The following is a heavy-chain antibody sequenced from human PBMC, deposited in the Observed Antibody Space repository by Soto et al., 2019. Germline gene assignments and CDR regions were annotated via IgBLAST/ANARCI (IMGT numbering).Heavy chain of an antibody. CDR2: VTADGGAT. CDR1: GFTFSNYA. D-gene: IGHD3-16*01. J-gene: IGHJ4*02. V-gene: IGHV3-23*01. CDR3: AKGHGNNYNYPFDY. Sequence: QPGGSLRLSCAASGFTFSNYAMTWVRQAPGKGLEWVSIVTADGGATYYADSVKGRFTISRDNSKNMLYVQLNGLRAEDTAVYYCAKGHGNNYNYPFDYWGLGTLVTVSS.